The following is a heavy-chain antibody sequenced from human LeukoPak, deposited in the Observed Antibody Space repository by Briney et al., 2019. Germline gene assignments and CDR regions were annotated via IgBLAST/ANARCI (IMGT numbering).Heavy chain of an antibody. CDR3: AKVIAYYFDY. J-gene: IGHJ4*02. Sequence: AGGSLRLSCAASGFTFSSYAMSWVRQAPGKGLEWVSAISGSGGGGSTYYADSVKGRFTISRDNSKNTLYLQMNSLRAEDTAVYYCAKVIAYYFDYWGQGTLVTVSS. CDR2: ISGSGGGGST. D-gene: IGHD2/OR15-2a*01. V-gene: IGHV3-23*01. CDR1: GFTFSSYA.